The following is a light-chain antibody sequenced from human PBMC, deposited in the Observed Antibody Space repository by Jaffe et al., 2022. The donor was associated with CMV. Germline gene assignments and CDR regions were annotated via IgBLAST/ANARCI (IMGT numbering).Light chain of an antibody. CDR2: GAS. J-gene: IGKJ1*01. CDR3: QQYRSSLWT. V-gene: IGKV3-20*01. CDR1: QSVSSTF. Sequence: EIVLTQSPGTLSLSPGERATLSCRASQSVSSTFLAWYQLKPGQPPRLLIYGASNKAIGIPDRFSGSGSGTDFTLTISRLEPEDFAVYYCQQYRSSLWTFGQGTKVEIK.